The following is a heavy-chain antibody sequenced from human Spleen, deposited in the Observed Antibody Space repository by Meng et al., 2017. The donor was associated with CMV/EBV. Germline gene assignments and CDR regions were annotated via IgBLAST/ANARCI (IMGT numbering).Heavy chain of an antibody. V-gene: IGHV3-30*02. J-gene: IGHJ6*02. CDR1: GFSLSYYG. D-gene: IGHD2-2*01. CDR3: AKGRSSTTYYNYYGMDV. Sequence: LKISCAASGFSLSYYGMQRVRQAPGKGLEWVAFIRYNGNTELYADSVKGRFTISRDNSKNTLDLQLNSLGVEDTAVYYCAKGRSSTTYYNYYGMDVWGQGTTVTVSS. CDR2: IRYNGNTE.